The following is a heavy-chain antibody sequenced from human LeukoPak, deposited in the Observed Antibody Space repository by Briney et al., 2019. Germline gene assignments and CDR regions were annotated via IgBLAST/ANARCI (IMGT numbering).Heavy chain of an antibody. V-gene: IGHV4-34*01. D-gene: IGHD6-19*01. CDR2: INHSGST. Sequence: PSETLSLTCAVYGGSFSGYYWSWIRQPPGKGLEWSGEINHSGSTNYNPSLKTRVTISVDTSKNQFSLKLSSVTAADTAVYYCASVSSSGWYRPDYWGQGTLVTVSS. J-gene: IGHJ4*02. CDR1: GGSFSGYY. CDR3: ASVSSSGWYRPDY.